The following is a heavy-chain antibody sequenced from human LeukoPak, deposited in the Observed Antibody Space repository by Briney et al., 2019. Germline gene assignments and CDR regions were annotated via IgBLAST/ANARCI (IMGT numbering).Heavy chain of an antibody. J-gene: IGHJ4*02. Sequence: GGSLRLSCAASGFTFSSYAMSWVRQAPGKGLEWVSAISGSGGSTYYADSVKGRFTISRDNSKNTLYLQMNSLRGEDTAVYYCAKVSQWGNSRWYEGDWGQGTLVTVSS. CDR1: GFTFSSYA. V-gene: IGHV3-23*01. CDR3: AKVSQWGNSRWYEGD. CDR2: ISGSGGST. D-gene: IGHD6-13*01.